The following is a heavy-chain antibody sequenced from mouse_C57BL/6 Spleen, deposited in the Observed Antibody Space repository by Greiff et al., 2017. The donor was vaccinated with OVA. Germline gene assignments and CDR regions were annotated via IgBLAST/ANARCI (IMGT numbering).Heavy chain of an antibody. D-gene: IGHD1-1*01. J-gene: IGHJ1*03. CDR1: GYTFTSYW. Sequence: VQLQQPGPELVKPGASVKLSCKASGYTFTSYWMHWVKQRPGQGLEWIGNINPSNGGTNYNEKFKSKATLTVDKSSSTAYMQLSSLTSEDSAVYYCAITTVVAPYWYFDVWGTGTTVTVSS. V-gene: IGHV1-53*01. CDR3: AITTVVAPYWYFDV. CDR2: INPSNGGT.